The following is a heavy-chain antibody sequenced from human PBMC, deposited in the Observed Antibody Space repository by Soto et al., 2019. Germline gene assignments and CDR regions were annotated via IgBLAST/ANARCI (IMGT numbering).Heavy chain of an antibody. D-gene: IGHD2-15*01. J-gene: IGHJ6*02. V-gene: IGHV3-23*01. Sequence: EVQLLESGGGLVQPGGSLRLSCAASGFTFSSYAMSWVRQAPGKGLEWVSAISGSGGSTYYADSVKGRFTISRDNSKNTLYLQMNSLRAEDTAVYYCAKNSIGIVVVVDAMDVWGQGTTVTVSS. CDR2: ISGSGGST. CDR1: GFTFSSYA. CDR3: AKNSIGIVVVVDAMDV.